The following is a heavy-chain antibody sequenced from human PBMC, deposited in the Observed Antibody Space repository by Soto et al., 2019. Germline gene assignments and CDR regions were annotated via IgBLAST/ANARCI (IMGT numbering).Heavy chain of an antibody. CDR2: VIPRFGTT. D-gene: IGHD2-2*01. CDR1: GGTFTSYS. V-gene: IGHV1-69*01. CDR3: AMARIVAVSGRTGGYYYSAMDL. J-gene: IGHJ6*02. Sequence: QVQLEQSGAEVKRPGSSVKVSCRASGGTFTSYSINWVRRAPGQGPEWMGAVIPRFGTTTYAQRFESRVTVTADASTSTVFMEMSGLRSEDTAVYFCAMARIVAVSGRTGGYYYSAMDLWGQWTAVIVSS.